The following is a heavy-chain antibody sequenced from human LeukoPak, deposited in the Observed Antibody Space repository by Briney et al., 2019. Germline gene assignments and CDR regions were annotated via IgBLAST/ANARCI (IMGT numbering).Heavy chain of an antibody. CDR3: AKDIYHGGSSALDY. CDR1: GFTFDDYA. V-gene: IGHV3-9*03. Sequence: GGSLRLSCAASGFTFDDYAMHWVRQAPGKGLEWVSGISWNSGSIGYADSVKGRFTISRDNAKNSLYLQMNSLRAEDMALYYCAKDIYHGGSSALDYWGQGTLVTVSS. J-gene: IGHJ4*02. CDR2: ISWNSGSI. D-gene: IGHD1-26*01.